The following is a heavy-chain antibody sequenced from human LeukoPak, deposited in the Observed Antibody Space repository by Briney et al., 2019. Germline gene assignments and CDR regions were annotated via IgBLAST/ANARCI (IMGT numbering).Heavy chain of an antibody. CDR3: ATGCSTAACFGDY. Sequence: GGSLRLSCAASGFXFASSAMHWVRQAPGKGLVWVAQINSDGSRGSYADSVKGRFTISRDNAENTLYLHMDGLRAEDTALYYCATGCSTAACFGDYWGQGALVTVSS. D-gene: IGHD3-10*01. V-gene: IGHV3-74*01. CDR1: GFXFASSA. CDR2: INSDGSRG. J-gene: IGHJ4*02.